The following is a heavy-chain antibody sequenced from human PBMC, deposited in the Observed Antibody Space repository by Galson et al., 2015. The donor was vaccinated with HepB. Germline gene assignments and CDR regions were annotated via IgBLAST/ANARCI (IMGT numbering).Heavy chain of an antibody. CDR3: AREAHIAVAAFDS. D-gene: IGHD2-21*01. CDR1: GFAFSDFG. CDR2: IWADGSTQ. V-gene: IGHV3-33*01. Sequence: SLRLSCAASGFAFSDFGIHWVRQAPGKGLEWVALIWADGSTQHYAGSVRGRLRISRDNSKNTVYLQMNSLRADDTAVYYCAREAHIAVAAFDSWGQGTLVTVSS. J-gene: IGHJ4*02.